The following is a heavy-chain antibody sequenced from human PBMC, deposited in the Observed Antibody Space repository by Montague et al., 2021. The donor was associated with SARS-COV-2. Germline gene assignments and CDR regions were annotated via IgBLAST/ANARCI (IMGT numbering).Heavy chain of an antibody. J-gene: IGHJ1*01. D-gene: IGHD2-2*01. CDR1: GGSISSYY. CDR2: IYHIGTT. V-gene: IGHV4-59*01. CDR3: ARGELPAATSFASWLH. Sequence: SETLSLTCTVSGGSISSYYWSWIRQSPGKGLEWIAYIYHIGTTNYNSALKRRVTMTVDSSKNQFSLKVTSVTAADTAAYYCARGELPAATSFASWLHWGQGTLVTVSS.